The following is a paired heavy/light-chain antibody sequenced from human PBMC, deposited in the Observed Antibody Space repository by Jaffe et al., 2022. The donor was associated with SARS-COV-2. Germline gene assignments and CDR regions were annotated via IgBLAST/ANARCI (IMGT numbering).Light chain of an antibody. CDR3: QQYNSFPLT. J-gene: IGKJ4*01. CDR1: QTVSYW. Sequence: DIQMTQSPSTLSASVGDRVTITCRASQTVSYWLAWHQQKPGKAPNLLIYKASSLESGVPSRFSGSGSGTEFTLTISSLQPDDFATYYCQQYNSFPLTFGGGTKVEI. V-gene: IGKV1-5*03. CDR2: KAS.
Heavy chain of an antibody. CDR1: GGSISSFY. D-gene: IGHD3-10*01. CDR2: IHHSGSS. Sequence: QVQLQESGPGLVKPSETLSLTCTVSGGSISSFYWNWIRQPPGKGLEWIGYIHHSGSSTYRPSLSSRVTMSLDTPKNQFSLRLTSVTAADTAVYYCVGGIYGSGTYYTDYWGQGTLVTVSS. CDR3: VGGIYGSGTYYTDY. J-gene: IGHJ4*02. V-gene: IGHV4-59*01.